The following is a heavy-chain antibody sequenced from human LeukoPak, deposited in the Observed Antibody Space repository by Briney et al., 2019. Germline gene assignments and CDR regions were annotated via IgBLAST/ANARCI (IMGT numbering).Heavy chain of an antibody. D-gene: IGHD2-2*01. CDR2: ISSSGSIT. V-gene: IGHV3-11*01. J-gene: IGHJ4*02. CDR1: GFTFSDYY. CDR3: ARDQGAVTSFFDY. Sequence: GGSLRLSCAASGFTFSDYYMSWIRQAPGKGLEWVSYISSSGSITYYADSVKGRFTISRDNAKNSLYLQMNSLRVEDTAVYYCARDQGAVTSFFDYWGQGTLVTVSS.